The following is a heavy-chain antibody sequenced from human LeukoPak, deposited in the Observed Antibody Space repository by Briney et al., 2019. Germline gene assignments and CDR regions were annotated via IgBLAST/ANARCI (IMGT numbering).Heavy chain of an antibody. CDR1: GGSISNYY. CDR2: IYYSGTT. D-gene: IGHD3-22*01. CDR3: ARQRPPDSDSIEGSFDI. Sequence: SETLSLTCTVSGGSISNYYWSWIRQLPGRELEWIGFIYYSGTTNYNPSLKSRVTISVDTSKNQFSLKLSSVTAADTAVYYCARQRPPDSDSIEGSFDIWGQGTMVTVSS. J-gene: IGHJ3*02. V-gene: IGHV4-59*08.